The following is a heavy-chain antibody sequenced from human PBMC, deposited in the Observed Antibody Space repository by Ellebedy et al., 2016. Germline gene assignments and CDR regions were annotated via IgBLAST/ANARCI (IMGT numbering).Heavy chain of an antibody. CDR1: GFTFSNYA. Sequence: GESLKISXAASGFTFSNYAMSWVRQAPGKGLEWVSAISDSGDNTYYADSVKGRFTISRDNSKNTFYLQMNSLRAEDTATYYCAKEAHYGNCVYFDYWGQGTLVTVSS. D-gene: IGHD4-17*01. CDR2: ISDSGDNT. V-gene: IGHV3-23*01. J-gene: IGHJ4*02. CDR3: AKEAHYGNCVYFDY.